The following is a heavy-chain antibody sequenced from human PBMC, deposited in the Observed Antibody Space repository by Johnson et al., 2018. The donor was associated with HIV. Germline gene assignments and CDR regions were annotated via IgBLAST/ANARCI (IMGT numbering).Heavy chain of an antibody. V-gene: IGHV3-30*03. D-gene: IGHD3-10*01. Sequence: QVQLVESGGGVVQPGKSLTLSCVASGLSFSNFGIHWVRQAPGKGPEWVAVISFDGNLTKYADSVKGRFTISRDNSKNTLYLQMTSLRQDDTAVYWCYGTDHFGAGSESKGTFDAWGQGTLVTVSS. J-gene: IGHJ3*01. CDR1: GLSFSNFG. CDR2: ISFDGNLT. CDR3: YGTDHFGAGSESKGTFDA.